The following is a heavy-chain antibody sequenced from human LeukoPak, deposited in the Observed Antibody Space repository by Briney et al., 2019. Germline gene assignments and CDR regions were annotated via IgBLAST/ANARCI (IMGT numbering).Heavy chain of an antibody. CDR3: AKRDSAGLHYFDY. CDR1: GFTFSSYA. D-gene: IGHD5-18*01. CDR2: LGKSGST. J-gene: IGHJ4*02. V-gene: IGHV3-23*01. Sequence: GGSLRLSCAASGFTFSSYAMSWVRQAPGKGLEWVSTLGKSGSTYYADSVKGRFTISGDNSKSTLYLQMNSLRAEDTAVYYCAKRDSAGLHYFDYWGQGTLVTVSS.